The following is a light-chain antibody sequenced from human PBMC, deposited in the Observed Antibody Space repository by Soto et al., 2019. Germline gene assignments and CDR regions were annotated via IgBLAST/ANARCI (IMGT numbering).Light chain of an antibody. Sequence: DVQITQSPPSVSSCVLDIVTITCRASQDIGTWLVWYQQKPGKAPTLLISGATNLQSGVPSRFSGGGSGTDFTLTISLLQAEDVATYYCQQANSFPTFGRGTRLEIK. J-gene: IGKJ5*01. CDR1: QDIGTW. CDR3: QQANSFPT. V-gene: IGKV1-12*01. CDR2: GAT.